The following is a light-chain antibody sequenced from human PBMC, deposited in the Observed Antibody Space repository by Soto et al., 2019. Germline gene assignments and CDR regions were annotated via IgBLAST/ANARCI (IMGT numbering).Light chain of an antibody. J-gene: IGKJ1*01. V-gene: IGKV1-5*03. CDR2: EAS. Sequence: DIQMTQSPSILSASVGDRVTITCRASQSIGGWLAWYQQKPGIAPKLLIYEASNLETGVPSRFSGSGSGTEFTLPISSLQPDDFATYYCQQYVRYWAFGQGTKVEIK. CDR3: QQYVRYWA. CDR1: QSIGGW.